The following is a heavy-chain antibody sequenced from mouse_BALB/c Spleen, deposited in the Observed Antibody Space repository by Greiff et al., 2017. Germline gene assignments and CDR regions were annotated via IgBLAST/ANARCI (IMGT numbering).Heavy chain of an antibody. CDR1: GYAFSSYW. J-gene: IGHJ4*01. V-gene: IGHV1-80*01. Sequence: VQLQESGAELVRPGSSVKISCKASGYAFSSYWMKWVKQRPGQGLEWIGQIYPGDGDTNYNGKFKGKATLTADKSSSTAYMQLSSLTSEDSAVYFCASPNYNYYAMDYWGQGTSVTVSS. CDR3: ASPNYNYYAMDY. D-gene: IGHD2-1*01. CDR2: IYPGDGDT.